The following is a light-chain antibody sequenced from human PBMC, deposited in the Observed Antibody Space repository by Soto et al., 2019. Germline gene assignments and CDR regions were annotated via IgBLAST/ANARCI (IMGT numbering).Light chain of an antibody. Sequence: QSVLAQPASVSGSPGHSITLSCTGTSSDVGGYNYVSWYQQHPGKAPKFMIYDVSNRPSGVSNRFSGSKSGNTASLTISGLQAEDEADYYCSSYTTSNTRQIVFGTGTKVTVL. CDR3: SSYTTSNTRQIV. CDR2: DVS. V-gene: IGLV2-14*01. CDR1: SSDVGGYNY. J-gene: IGLJ1*01.